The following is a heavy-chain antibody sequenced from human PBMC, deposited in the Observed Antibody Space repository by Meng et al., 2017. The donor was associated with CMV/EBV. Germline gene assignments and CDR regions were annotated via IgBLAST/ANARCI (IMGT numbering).Heavy chain of an antibody. V-gene: IGHV1-69*10. D-gene: IGHD3-10*01. CDR3: AGGGLYYYGSVARPPRAWFDP. Sequence: SVKVFCKASGGTFSSYAISWVRQAPGQGLEWVGGIITILGIANYAQEFQGRVTITADKSTSTAYMELSSLMSEDTAVYYCAGGGLYYYGSVARPPRAWFDPWGQGTLVTVSS. J-gene: IGHJ5*02. CDR2: IITILGIA. CDR1: GGTFSSYA.